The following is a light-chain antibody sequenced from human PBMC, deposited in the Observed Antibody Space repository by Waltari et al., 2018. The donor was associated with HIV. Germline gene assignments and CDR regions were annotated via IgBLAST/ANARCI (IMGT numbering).Light chain of an antibody. CDR1: QCINNF. V-gene: IGKV1-9*01. CDR3: QQHNRYPPIT. J-gene: IGKJ5*01. Sequence: DNQLTQCQYLLTASVGDRVTNTCRASQCINNFLAWYHLQPGKAPNLLIYGASTLQSGVPSRFSGSGSRTEFTLTISSLQPKDFGSYYCQQHNRYPPITFGQGTRLEIK. CDR2: GAS.